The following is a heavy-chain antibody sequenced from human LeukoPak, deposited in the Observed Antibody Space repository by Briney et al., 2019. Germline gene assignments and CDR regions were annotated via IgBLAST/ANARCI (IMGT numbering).Heavy chain of an antibody. V-gene: IGHV1-69*13. J-gene: IGHJ4*02. CDR3: ARVGIAATGTSH. D-gene: IGHD1-1*01. CDR2: IIPIFGTA. CDR1: GGTFSSYA. Sequence: RASVKVSCKASGGTFSSYAISWVRQAPGQGLEWMGGIIPIFGTANYAQKFQGRVTITADESTSTAYMELSSLRSEDTAVYYCARVGIAATGTSHWGQGTLVTVSS.